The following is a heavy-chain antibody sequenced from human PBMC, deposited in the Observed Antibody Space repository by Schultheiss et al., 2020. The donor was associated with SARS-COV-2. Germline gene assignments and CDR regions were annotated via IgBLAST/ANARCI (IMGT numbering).Heavy chain of an antibody. J-gene: IGHJ6*02. D-gene: IGHD3-16*01. V-gene: IGHV5-51*01. CDR1: GYSFTSYW. CDR3: ARRRGTLYYYYGMDV. CDR2: IYPGDSDT. Sequence: GESLKISCKGSGYSFTSYWIGWVRQMPGKGLEWMGIIYPGDSDTRYSPSFQGQVTISVDKSINTAYLQWTSLEASDTAMYYCARRRGTLYYYYGMDVWGQGTTVTVSS.